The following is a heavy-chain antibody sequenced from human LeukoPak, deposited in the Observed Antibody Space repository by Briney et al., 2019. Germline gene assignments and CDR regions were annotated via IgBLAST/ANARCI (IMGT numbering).Heavy chain of an antibody. Sequence: GGSLRLSCSASGTTFADYAMTWVRQAPGKGLEWVSAISGSGGTTYYADSVQGRFTISRDNSMDTLYLQMASLRPEATAVYYCAKEAYYYGSGTYRKYYFDSWGQGTLVTVS. V-gene: IGHV3-23*01. D-gene: IGHD3-10*01. CDR1: GTTFADYA. J-gene: IGHJ4*02. CDR2: ISGSGGTT. CDR3: AKEAYYYGSGTYRKYYFDS.